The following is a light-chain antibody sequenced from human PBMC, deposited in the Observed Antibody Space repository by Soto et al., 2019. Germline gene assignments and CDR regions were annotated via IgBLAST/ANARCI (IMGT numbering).Light chain of an antibody. J-gene: IGKJ1*01. CDR1: QSISNW. CDR2: KAS. Sequence: DIQMTQSPSTLSASVGDRVTITCRASQSISNWLAWYQQKPGKVPKLLIYKASTLEGGVPSRFSGSGSGTEFTLTISSLQPDDFATYYCQQYDRFPRTFGQGTKV. V-gene: IGKV1-5*03. CDR3: QQYDRFPRT.